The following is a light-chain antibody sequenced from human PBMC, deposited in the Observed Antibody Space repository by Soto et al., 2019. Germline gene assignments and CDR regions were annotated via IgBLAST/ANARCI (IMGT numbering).Light chain of an antibody. CDR2: EVS. CDR3: SSYTSSSPNWG. Sequence: QSALTQPASVSGSPGQSITISCTGTSSDVGGYNYVSWYQQHPGKAPKLMIYEVSNRPSGVSNRFSGSKSGNTASLTISGLQDKDEADYYCSSYTSSSPNWGFCGGTKLTVL. V-gene: IGLV2-14*01. J-gene: IGLJ3*02. CDR1: SSDVGGYNY.